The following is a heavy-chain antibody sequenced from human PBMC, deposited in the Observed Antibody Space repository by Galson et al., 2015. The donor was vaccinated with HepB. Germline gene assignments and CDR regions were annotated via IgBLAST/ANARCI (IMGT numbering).Heavy chain of an antibody. CDR3: TRGDAFDI. Sequence: SLRLSCAASGFTFSSYSMNWVRQAPGKGLECVSYISSSSSTIYYADSVKGRFTISRDNAKNSLYLQMNSLRDEGTAVYYCTRGDAFDIWGQGTMVTVSS. CDR2: ISSSSSTI. V-gene: IGHV3-48*02. J-gene: IGHJ3*02. CDR1: GFTFSSYS. D-gene: IGHD3-10*01.